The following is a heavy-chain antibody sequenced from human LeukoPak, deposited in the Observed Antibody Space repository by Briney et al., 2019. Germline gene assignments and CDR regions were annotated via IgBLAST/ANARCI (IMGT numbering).Heavy chain of an antibody. D-gene: IGHD3-3*01. CDR1: GFTFDDYA. J-gene: IGHJ4*02. CDR2: ISGDGSST. Sequence: GGSLRLSCAASGFTFDDYAMHWVRQAPGNGLEWVSLISGDGSSTYYADSVKGRFTISRDNRKNSLYLQMNSLRTEDTALYYCAKDIGGFWSGFYAIFNYWGQGNLVIVSS. CDR3: AKDIGGFWSGFYAIFNY. V-gene: IGHV3-43*02.